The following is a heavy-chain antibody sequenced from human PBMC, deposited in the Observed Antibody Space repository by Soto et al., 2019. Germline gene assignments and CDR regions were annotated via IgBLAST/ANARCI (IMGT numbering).Heavy chain of an antibody. CDR2: ITDSGGRT. V-gene: IGHV3-23*01. D-gene: IGHD6-6*01. CDR3: AKDLGSSSPNWFDP. Sequence: ASLRLSCAASGFTFASHAMNWVHQAPGKGLQWVSTITDSGGRTYYADSVKGRFTISRDNSKNTLSLQMNNLRAEDTAIYYCAKDLGSSSPNWFDPWGPGTLVTVSS. CDR1: GFTFASHA. J-gene: IGHJ5*02.